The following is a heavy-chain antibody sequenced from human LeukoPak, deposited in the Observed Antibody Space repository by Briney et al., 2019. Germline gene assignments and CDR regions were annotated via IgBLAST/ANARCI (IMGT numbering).Heavy chain of an antibody. V-gene: IGHV3-30*02. J-gene: IGHJ4*02. CDR2: IRYDGSNK. CDR3: AKDSSVYYYDSRNCDY. Sequence: GGSLRLPCAASGFTFSSYGMHWVRQAPGKGLEWVAFIRYDGSNKYYADSVKGRFTISRDNSKNTLYLQMNSLRAEDTAVYYCAKDSSVYYYDSRNCDYWGQGTLVTVSS. D-gene: IGHD3-22*01. CDR1: GFTFSSYG.